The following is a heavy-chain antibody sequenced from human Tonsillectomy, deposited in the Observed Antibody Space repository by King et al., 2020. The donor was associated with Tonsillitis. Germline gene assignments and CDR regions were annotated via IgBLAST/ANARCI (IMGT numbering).Heavy chain of an antibody. CDR2: ISYDGSNK. V-gene: IGHV3-30*01. J-gene: IGHJ4*02. CDR3: ARVGGTMVVRLVDY. D-gene: IGHD3-22*01. CDR1: GFTFSSYS. Sequence: VQLVESGGGVVQPGRSLRLSCAASGFTFSSYSMHWVRQAPGEGLEWVAIISYDGSNKNYADSVKGRFTISRDNSKNTLYLQMKSLRAEDTAVYYCARVGGTMVVRLVDYWGQGTLVTVSS.